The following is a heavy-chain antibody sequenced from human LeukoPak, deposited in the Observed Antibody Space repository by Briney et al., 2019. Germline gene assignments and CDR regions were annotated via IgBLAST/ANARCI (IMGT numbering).Heavy chain of an antibody. J-gene: IGHJ4*02. Sequence: SETLSLTCSVSGGSISSYYWSWIRQPPGKGLEWMGYIYYSGSTNYNPSLKSRVTISVDTSKNQFSLRLSSVTAADTAVYYCASFPGYSYGPTGDYWGQGTLVTVSS. CDR2: IYYSGST. CDR1: GGSISSYY. D-gene: IGHD5-18*01. V-gene: IGHV4-59*01. CDR3: ASFPGYSYGPTGDY.